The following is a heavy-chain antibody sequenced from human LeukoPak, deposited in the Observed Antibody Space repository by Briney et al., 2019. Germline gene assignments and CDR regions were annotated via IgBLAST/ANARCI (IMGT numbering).Heavy chain of an antibody. Sequence: SVKVSCKASGCTLSSYSISWVRQAPGQGLEWMGGIIPIFGSANFAQKFQGRVTITADDSTNTAYMELSSLRSEDTAFYYCARGLSRWSTPTSSYYYRMDVWGQGTTVVVSS. CDR3: ARGLSRWSTPTSSYYYRMDV. V-gene: IGHV1-69*01. CDR1: GCTLSSYS. CDR2: IIPIFGSA. J-gene: IGHJ6*02. D-gene: IGHD6-13*01.